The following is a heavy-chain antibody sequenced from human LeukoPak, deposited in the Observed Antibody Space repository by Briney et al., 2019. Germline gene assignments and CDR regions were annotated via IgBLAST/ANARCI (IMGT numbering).Heavy chain of an antibody. D-gene: IGHD5-24*01. CDR1: GFTFSSYG. CDR2: IWYDGSNK. CDR3: ARGGDGYNAFDY. J-gene: IGHJ4*02. Sequence: GRSLRLSCAASGFTFSSYGMHWVRQAPGKGLEWVAVIWYDGSNKYYADSVKGRFTISRDNSKNTLYLQMNSLRAEDTAVYYCARGGDGYNAFDYWGQGTLVTVSS. V-gene: IGHV3-33*01.